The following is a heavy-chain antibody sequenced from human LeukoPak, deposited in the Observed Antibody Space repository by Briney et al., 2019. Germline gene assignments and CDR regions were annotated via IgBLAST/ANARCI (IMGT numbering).Heavy chain of an antibody. CDR1: GFTFSTYG. CDR3: ARADCGGDCYVDF. J-gene: IGHJ4*02. Sequence: PGRCLRLSCAASGFTFSTYGMHWVRQAPGKGLEWVAAIWYDGTTKYYADSVKGRFSISRDNSRNIVYLHLSSLGSEDTAAYFCARADCGGDCYVDFWGQGTLLTVSS. D-gene: IGHD2-21*02. V-gene: IGHV3-33*01. CDR2: IWYDGTTK.